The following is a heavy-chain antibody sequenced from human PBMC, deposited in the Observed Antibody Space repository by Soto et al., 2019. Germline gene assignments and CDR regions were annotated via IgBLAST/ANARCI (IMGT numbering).Heavy chain of an antibody. V-gene: IGHV1-18*01. CDR3: ARDGVMEWEPIPSDY. J-gene: IGHJ4*02. Sequence: GASVKVSCKASGYTFTSYGISWVRQAPGQGLEWMGWISAYNGNTNYAQKLQGRVTMTTDTSTSTAYMELRSLRSDDTAVYYCARDGVMEWEPIPSDYWGQGTLATVSS. CDR1: GYTFTSYG. D-gene: IGHD1-26*01. CDR2: ISAYNGNT.